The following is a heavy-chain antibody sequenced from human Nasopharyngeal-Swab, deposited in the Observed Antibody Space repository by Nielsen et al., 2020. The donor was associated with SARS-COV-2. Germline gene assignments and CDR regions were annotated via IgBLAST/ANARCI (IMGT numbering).Heavy chain of an antibody. D-gene: IGHD6-13*01. CDR3: AKTNDRHSSPYYFDY. Sequence: GGSLRLSCAVSGFSFSSYVMSWVRQVPGKGLEWVSAIRGSGGGTYSADSVKGRFTISRDSSKNTLYLQMNSLRAEDTAVYYCAKTNDRHSSPYYFDYWGQGALVTVSS. V-gene: IGHV3-23*01. CDR2: IRGSGGGT. CDR1: GFSFSSYV. J-gene: IGHJ4*02.